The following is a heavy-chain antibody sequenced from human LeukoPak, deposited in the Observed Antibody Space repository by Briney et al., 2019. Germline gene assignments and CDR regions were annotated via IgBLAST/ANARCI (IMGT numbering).Heavy chain of an antibody. CDR3: AKGRRDWFGELMYFDY. V-gene: IGHV3-43*01. D-gene: IGHD3-10*01. CDR1: GFTFDDYT. CDR2: ISWDGGST. Sequence: GGSLRLSCAASGFTFDDYTMHWVRQAPGKGLEWVSLISWDGGSTYYADSVKGRFTISRDNSKNSLYLQMNSLRTEDTALYYCAKGRRDWFGELMYFDYWGQGTLVTVSS. J-gene: IGHJ4*02.